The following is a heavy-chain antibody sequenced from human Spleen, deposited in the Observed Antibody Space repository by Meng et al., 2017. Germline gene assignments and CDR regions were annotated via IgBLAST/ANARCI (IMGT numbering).Heavy chain of an antibody. V-gene: IGHV3-21*01. Sequence: GGSLRLSCAASGFTLSSHSMNWVRQAPGKGLEWVSSISPSSSYIYDADSVKGRLTITRDNDKNTMYLQINSLRAEDTAVYYCARAARVYGGEAFDIWGQGTMVTVSS. CDR1: GFTLSSHS. D-gene: IGHD4-23*01. J-gene: IGHJ3*02. CDR3: ARAARVYGGEAFDI. CDR2: ISPSSSYI.